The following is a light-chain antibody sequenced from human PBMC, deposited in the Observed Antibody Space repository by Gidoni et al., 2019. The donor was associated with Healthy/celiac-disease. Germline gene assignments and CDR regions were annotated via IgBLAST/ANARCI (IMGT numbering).Light chain of an antibody. J-gene: IGLJ3*02. Sequence: SSELTQDPAVSVALGQTVRITCQGDSLRSYYASWYQQKPGQAPVLVSYGKNNRPSGIPDRFSGSSSGNTASLTITGAQAEDEADYYCNSRDSSGNRPFGGGTKLTVL. CDR3: NSRDSSGNRP. CDR2: GKN. V-gene: IGLV3-19*01. CDR1: SLRSYY.